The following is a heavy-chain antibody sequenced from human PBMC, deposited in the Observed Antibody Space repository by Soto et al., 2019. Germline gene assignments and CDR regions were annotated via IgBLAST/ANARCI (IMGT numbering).Heavy chain of an antibody. CDR3: AKDTSGPYCSGGSCYGEGYFDY. Sequence: PGGSLRLSCAASGFTFDDYAMHWVRQAPGKGLERVSGISWNSGSIGYADSVKDRFTISRDNAKNSLYLQMNSLRAEDTALYYCAKDTSGPYCSGGSCYGEGYFDYWGQGTLVTVSS. D-gene: IGHD2-15*01. J-gene: IGHJ4*02. CDR1: GFTFDDYA. V-gene: IGHV3-9*01. CDR2: ISWNSGSI.